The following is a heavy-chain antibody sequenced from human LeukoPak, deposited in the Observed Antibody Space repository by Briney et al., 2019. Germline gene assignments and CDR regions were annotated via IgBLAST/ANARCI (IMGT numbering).Heavy chain of an antibody. D-gene: IGHD6-19*01. V-gene: IGHV3-73*01. Sequence: GGSLRLSCATSGFTFSGSAIHWVRQASGKGLELVGRIRSKPDNYATEYAASVKGRFIISRDDSKNTTFLQMNSLKTEDTAVYYCTRVTTVAASDFDYWGQGTQVTVSA. CDR2: IRSKPDNYAT. CDR3: TRVTTVAASDFDY. CDR1: GFTFSGSA. J-gene: IGHJ4*02.